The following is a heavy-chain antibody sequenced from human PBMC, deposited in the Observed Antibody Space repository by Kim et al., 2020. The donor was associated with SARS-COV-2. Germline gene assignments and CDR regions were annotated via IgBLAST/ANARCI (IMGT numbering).Heavy chain of an antibody. Sequence: SETLSLTCTVSGGSISSGNYYWSWIRQPAERGLQWIGRIHTSGSTNYNPSLESRVTISLDTSKNQFSLNLDSVTAADTAVYYCARTSPYGSSWYLFDYWGPGTLVTVSS. V-gene: IGHV4-61*02. CDR2: IHTSGST. D-gene: IGHD6-13*01. CDR1: GGSISSGNYY. J-gene: IGHJ4*02. CDR3: ARTSPYGSSWYLFDY.